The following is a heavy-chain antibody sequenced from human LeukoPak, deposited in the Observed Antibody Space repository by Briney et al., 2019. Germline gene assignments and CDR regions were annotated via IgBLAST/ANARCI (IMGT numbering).Heavy chain of an antibody. CDR1: GGSFSGYY. CDR2: INHPGST. J-gene: IGHJ6*03. Sequence: SETLSRTCAVYGGSFSGYYWSWIRQPPGKGLEWIGEINHPGSTYYNPSLKSRVTISLDTSKNQFSLKLSSVTAADTAVYYCARHPWVRKQLVRVYYSYYMDVWGKGNTVSVSS. CDR3: ARHPWVRKQLVRVYYSYYMDV. V-gene: IGHV4-34*01. D-gene: IGHD6-6*01.